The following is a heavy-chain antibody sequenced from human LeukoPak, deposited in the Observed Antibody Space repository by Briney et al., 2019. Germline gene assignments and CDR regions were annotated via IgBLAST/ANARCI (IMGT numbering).Heavy chain of an antibody. CDR3: VSRKADSSGYYYVDF. V-gene: IGHV4-38-2*02. CDR1: GDSVSSDYL. Sequence: PSESLSLTCTVSGDSVSSDYLWGWVRQPPGKGLEWIGSMYHSGSTYYNPSLKSRVTISIDTSKNQFSLRLSSVTAADTAVYYCVSRKADSSGYYYVDFWGQGTMLTVSS. D-gene: IGHD3-22*01. CDR2: MYHSGST. J-gene: IGHJ4*02.